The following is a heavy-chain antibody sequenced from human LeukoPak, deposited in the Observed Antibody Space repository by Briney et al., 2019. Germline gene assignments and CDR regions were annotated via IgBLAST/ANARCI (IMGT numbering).Heavy chain of an antibody. Sequence: SQTLSLTCAVSGGSISSGGYSWSWIRQPPGKGLEWIGSIYYSGTTYYNPSLQSRVTISVDTSRNQFSLKLSSVTAADTAVYFCARLAVAGTDYWGQGTLVTVSS. V-gene: IGHV4-30-2*03. J-gene: IGHJ4*02. CDR3: ARLAVAGTDY. CDR1: GGSISSGGYS. D-gene: IGHD6-19*01. CDR2: IYYSGTT.